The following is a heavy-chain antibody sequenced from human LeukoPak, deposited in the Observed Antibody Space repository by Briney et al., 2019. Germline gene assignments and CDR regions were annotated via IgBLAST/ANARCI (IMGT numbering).Heavy chain of an antibody. V-gene: IGHV1-2*02. Sequence: ASVKVSCKASGYTFTGCYMHWVRQAPGQGLEWMGWINPNSGGTNYAQKFQGRVTMTRDTSISTAYMELSRLRSDDTAVYYCASLDYGDYGYNWFDPWGQGTVVTVSS. D-gene: IGHD4-17*01. CDR1: GYTFTGCY. CDR3: ASLDYGDYGYNWFDP. J-gene: IGHJ5*02. CDR2: INPNSGGT.